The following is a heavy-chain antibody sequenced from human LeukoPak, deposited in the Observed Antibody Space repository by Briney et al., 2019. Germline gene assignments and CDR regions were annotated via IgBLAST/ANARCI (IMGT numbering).Heavy chain of an antibody. D-gene: IGHD6-6*01. CDR2: INSDGSST. J-gene: IGHJ4*02. CDR1: GFTFSSYW. CDR3: AVRSSSGSGYFDY. Sequence: GGSLRLSCAASGFTFSSYWMHWVRQAPGKGLVWVSRINSDGSSTSYADSVKGRFTISRDNAKNTLYLQMNSLRAEDTAVYYCAVRSSSGSGYFDYWGQGTLVTVSS. V-gene: IGHV3-74*01.